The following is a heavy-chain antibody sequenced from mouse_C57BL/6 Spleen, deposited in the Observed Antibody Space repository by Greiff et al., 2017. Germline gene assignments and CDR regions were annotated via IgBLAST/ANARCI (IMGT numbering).Heavy chain of an antibody. J-gene: IGHJ1*03. Sequence: QVQLQQPGAELVRPGSSVKLSCKASGYTFTSYWMHWVKQRPIQGLEWIGNIDPSDSETHYNQKFKDKATLTVDKSSSTAYMQLSSLTSEDSAVDYGARSSGSLWYFDVWGTGTTVTVSS. CDR3: ARSSGSLWYFDV. CDR1: GYTFTSYW. D-gene: IGHD2-2*01. CDR2: IDPSDSET. V-gene: IGHV1-52*01.